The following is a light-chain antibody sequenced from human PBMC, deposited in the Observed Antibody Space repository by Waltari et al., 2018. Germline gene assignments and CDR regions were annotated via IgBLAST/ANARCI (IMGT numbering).Light chain of an antibody. CDR3: SSYANSNTLL. Sequence: QSALSQQPASVSGFPGQSITIPCTGGNRDIGGYNFVAWHQQHPGKVPKLIIYDVSYRPSGVSSRFSGSKSGNTASLTISGLQAEDEADYYCSSYANSNTLLFGGGTKLAVL. J-gene: IGLJ2*01. CDR2: DVS. V-gene: IGLV2-14*03. CDR1: NRDIGGYNF.